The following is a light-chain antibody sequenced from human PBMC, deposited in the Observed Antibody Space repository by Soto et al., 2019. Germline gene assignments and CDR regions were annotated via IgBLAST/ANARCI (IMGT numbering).Light chain of an antibody. V-gene: IGLV7-46*01. CDR3: LLSYNGPYV. J-gene: IGLJ1*01. Sequence: AVVTQEPSLTVSPGGTATLTCGSSTGAVTNGHYPYWFQQKPGQAPRTLIYDTTNRHSWTPARFSGSLLGGKAALTLSGAQPEDEAEYYCLLSYNGPYVFGTGTKVTVL. CDR2: DTT. CDR1: TGAVTNGHY.